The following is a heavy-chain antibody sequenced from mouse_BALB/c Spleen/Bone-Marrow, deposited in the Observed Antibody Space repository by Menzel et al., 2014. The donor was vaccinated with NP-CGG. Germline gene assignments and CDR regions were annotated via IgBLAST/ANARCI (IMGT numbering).Heavy chain of an antibody. CDR1: GFNIKDTY. D-gene: IGHD1-3*01. V-gene: IGHV14-3*02. Sequence: VQLQQSGAELVKPGASVKLSCSASGFNIKDTYMHWVKQRPEQGLEWIGRIDPANGNTKYDPKFQDKATITADTSSNTVDLQLNSLTFEDTAVYYCARQEFAIYWYFDVWGAGTTVTVSS. CDR3: ARQEFAIYWYFDV. CDR2: IDPANGNT. J-gene: IGHJ1*01.